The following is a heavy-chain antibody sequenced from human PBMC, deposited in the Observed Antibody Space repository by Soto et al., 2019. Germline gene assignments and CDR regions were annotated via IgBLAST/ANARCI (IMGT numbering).Heavy chain of an antibody. CDR1: GGTFSSYA. J-gene: IGHJ6*01. CDR2: IIPIFGTA. D-gene: IGHD7-27*01. V-gene: IGHV1-69*12. Sequence: QVQLVQSVAEVKKPGSSVKVSCKASGGTFSSYAISCERQAPGQGLEWTGGIIPIFGTANYTQKSPCRVTTTAGESRTTAYLEARSLGSQDPGVYLCSRLGLTGNFYYGMNVWGQVSMVSVSS. CDR3: SRLGLTGNFYYGMNV.